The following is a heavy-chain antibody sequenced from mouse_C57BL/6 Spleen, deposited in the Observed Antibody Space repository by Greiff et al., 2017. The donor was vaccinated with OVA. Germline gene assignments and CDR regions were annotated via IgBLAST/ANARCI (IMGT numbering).Heavy chain of an antibody. V-gene: IGHV7-1*01. D-gene: IGHD2-3*01. CDR1: GFTFSDFY. Sequence: EVNVVESGGGLVQSGRSLRLSCATSGFTFSDFYMEWVRQAPGKGLEWIAASRNKANDYTTEYSASVKGRFIVSRDTSQSILYLQMNALRAEDTAIYYCARDADGVDYWGQGTSVTVSS. CDR2: SRNKANDYTT. CDR3: ARDADGVDY. J-gene: IGHJ4*01.